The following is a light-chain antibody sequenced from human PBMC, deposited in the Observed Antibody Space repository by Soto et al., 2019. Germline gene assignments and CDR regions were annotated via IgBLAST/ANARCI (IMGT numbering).Light chain of an antibody. CDR1: QHILNTSNNKNN. CDR2: WAS. V-gene: IGKV4-1*01. Sequence: DIVMTQSPDSLIVSLGERATINCKSSQHILNTSNNKNNLAWYQQKPGQPPKLLIYWASTRESGVPERIGGSGSGTDFTLVITSLQAEDVGVYYCQQSHISPLTFGGGTRVEL. J-gene: IGKJ4*01. CDR3: QQSHISPLT.